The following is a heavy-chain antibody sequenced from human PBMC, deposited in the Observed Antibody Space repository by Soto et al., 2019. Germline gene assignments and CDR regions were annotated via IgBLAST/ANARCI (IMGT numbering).Heavy chain of an antibody. V-gene: IGHV1-24*01. J-gene: IGHJ4*02. D-gene: IGHD6-25*01. CDR2: FDPEDGET. Sequence: ASVKVSCKVSGYTLTELSMHWVRKAPGKGLEWMGGFDPEDGETIYAQKFQGRVTMTEDTSKDTAYMELSSLRSEDTAVYYCATGEGIRKGYISESYFDYWGQGTLVTVSS. CDR3: ATGEGIRKGYISESYFDY. CDR1: GYTLTELS.